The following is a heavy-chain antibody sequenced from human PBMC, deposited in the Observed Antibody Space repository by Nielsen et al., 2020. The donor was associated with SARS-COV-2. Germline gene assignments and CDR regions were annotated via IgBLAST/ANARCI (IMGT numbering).Heavy chain of an antibody. V-gene: IGHV4-30-4*01. D-gene: IGHD2-15*01. CDR3: ASITLGYCSGGSCGNWFDP. Sequence: WIRQPPGKGLEWIGYIYYSGSTYYNPSLKSRVTISVDTSKNQFSLKLSSVTAADTAVYYCASITLGYCSGGSCGNWFDPWGQGTLVTVSS. J-gene: IGHJ5*02. CDR2: IYYSGST.